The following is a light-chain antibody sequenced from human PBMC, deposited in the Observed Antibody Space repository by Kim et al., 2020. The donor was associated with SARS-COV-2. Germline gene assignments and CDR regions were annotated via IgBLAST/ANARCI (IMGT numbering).Light chain of an antibody. J-gene: IGLJ2*01. Sequence: ELTQDPAVSVALGQTVRITCQGDSLRRYYASWYQQKPGQAPVLVIYGKNNRPSGIPDRFSGSTSGNTASLTITGAQAEEEADYYCKSRDSSGKVVFGGGTKLTVL. CDR1: SLRRYY. CDR3: KSRDSSGKVV. CDR2: GKN. V-gene: IGLV3-19*01.